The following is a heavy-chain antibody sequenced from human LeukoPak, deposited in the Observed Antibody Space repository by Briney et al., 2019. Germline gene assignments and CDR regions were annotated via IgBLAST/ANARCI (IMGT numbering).Heavy chain of an antibody. V-gene: IGHV1-69*05. CDR1: GGTFSSYA. CDR2: IIPIFGTA. J-gene: IGHJ6*03. Sequence: SVKVSCKASGGTFSSYAISWVRQAPGRGLEWMGRIIPIFGTANYAQKFQGRVTITTDESTSTAYMELSSLRSEDTAVYYCARGPYYYDSSGYYYYYMDVWGKGTTVTVSS. CDR3: ARGPYYYDSSGYYYYYMDV. D-gene: IGHD3-22*01.